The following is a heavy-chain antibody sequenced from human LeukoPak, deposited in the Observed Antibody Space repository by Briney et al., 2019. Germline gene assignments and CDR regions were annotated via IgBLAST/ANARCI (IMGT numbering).Heavy chain of an antibody. CDR2: ISAGGGST. Sequence: GGSLRLSCADSGFTLSTYAMNWVRQAPGKGLEWVSGISAGGGSTYYADSVKGRFTISRDNSKNTLYLQMNSLTVEDTAVYYCAKSPRSAADNWFDPWGQGTLVTVSS. J-gene: IGHJ5*02. D-gene: IGHD6-13*01. CDR1: GFTLSTYA. V-gene: IGHV3-23*01. CDR3: AKSPRSAADNWFDP.